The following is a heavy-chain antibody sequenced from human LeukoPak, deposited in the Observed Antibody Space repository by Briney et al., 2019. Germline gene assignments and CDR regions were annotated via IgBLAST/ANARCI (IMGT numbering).Heavy chain of an antibody. CDR1: GFTFSNYA. Sequence: GASLRLSCAASGFTFSNYAMGWVRQAPGKGLECVSVMSRSGSTTYYVDSVKGRFTISRDNSKRAVYLQMNSLSPEDTAVYYCAKIMANSLYDISSLFDHWGQGILVTVSS. V-gene: IGHV3-23*01. CDR3: AKIMANSLYDISSLFDH. J-gene: IGHJ4*02. D-gene: IGHD3-9*01. CDR2: MSRSGSTT.